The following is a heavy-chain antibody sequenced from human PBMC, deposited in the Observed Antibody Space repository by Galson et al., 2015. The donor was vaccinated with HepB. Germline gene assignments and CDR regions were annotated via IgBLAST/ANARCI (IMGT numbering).Heavy chain of an antibody. D-gene: IGHD6-13*01. V-gene: IGHV3-23*01. CDR1: GFTFSSYA. Sequence: SLRLSCAASGFTFSSYAMSWVRQAPGKGLEWVSAISGSGGSTYYADSVKGRFTISRDNSKNTLYLQMNSLRAEDTAVYYCRPTSAAAYTREYFQHWGQGTLVTVSS. CDR3: RPTSAAAYTREYFQH. J-gene: IGHJ1*01. CDR2: ISGSGGST.